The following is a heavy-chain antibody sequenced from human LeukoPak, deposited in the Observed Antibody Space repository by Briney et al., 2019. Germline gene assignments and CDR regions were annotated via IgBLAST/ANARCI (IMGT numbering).Heavy chain of an antibody. J-gene: IGHJ4*02. Sequence: ASVKVSCKASGYTFTGYYLHWVRQAPGQGLEWLGRINPNTGGTDDAQKFQGRVTMTRDTSINTACMELSRLRPDDTAVYYCARDRSGYSYGEPLDHWGQGTLVIVSS. CDR1: GYTFTGYY. CDR2: INPNTGGT. V-gene: IGHV1-2*06. CDR3: ARDRSGYSYGEPLDH. D-gene: IGHD5-18*01.